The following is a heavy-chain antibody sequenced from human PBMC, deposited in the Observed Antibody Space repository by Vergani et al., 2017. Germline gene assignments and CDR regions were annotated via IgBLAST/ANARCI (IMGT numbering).Heavy chain of an antibody. Sequence: QVQLVQSGAEVKKPGASVKVSCKASGYTFTSYGISWVRQAPGQGLEWMGWISAYNGNTNYAQTLQGRVTMTTDTSTSTAYMELRSLRSDDTAVYYCARDLPGGQWLVKGAFDIWGQGTMVTVSS. D-gene: IGHD6-19*01. CDR3: ARDLPGGQWLVKGAFDI. J-gene: IGHJ3*02. CDR2: ISAYNGNT. CDR1: GYTFTSYG. V-gene: IGHV1-18*01.